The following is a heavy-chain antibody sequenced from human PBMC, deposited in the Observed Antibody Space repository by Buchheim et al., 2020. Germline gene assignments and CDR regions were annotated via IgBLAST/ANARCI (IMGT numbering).Heavy chain of an antibody. J-gene: IGHJ4*02. V-gene: IGHV1-69*01. CDR3: ARDHVDTAMVTQLNFDY. D-gene: IGHD5-18*01. CDR1: GGTFSSYA. Sequence: QVQLVQSGAEVKKPGSSVKVSCKASGGTFSSYAISWVRQAPGQGLEWMGGIIPIFGTANYAQKFQGRVTITADESTSPAYMELSSLRSEDTAVYYCARDHVDTAMVTQLNFDYWGQGTL. CDR2: IIPIFGTA.